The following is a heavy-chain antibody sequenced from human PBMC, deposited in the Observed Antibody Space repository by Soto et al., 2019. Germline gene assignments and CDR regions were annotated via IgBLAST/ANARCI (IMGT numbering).Heavy chain of an antibody. CDR1: GGSISNYY. V-gene: IGHV4-59*01. D-gene: IGHD3-16*01. J-gene: IGHJ5*02. CDR2: MYYNGNI. Sequence: PSGTLSLTCNVSGGSISNYYWTWVRQSPEKGLEWIGYMYYNGNINYNPSLKSRVTISIDTSKNQFSLTLKSVTAADTAVYYCASGGNWFDLWGPGVLVTVSS. CDR3: ASGGNWFDL.